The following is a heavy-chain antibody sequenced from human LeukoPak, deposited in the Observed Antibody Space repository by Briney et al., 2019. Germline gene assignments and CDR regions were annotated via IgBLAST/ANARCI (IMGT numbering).Heavy chain of an antibody. CDR3: AKDQGRGYTYGLYYFDY. J-gene: IGHJ4*02. Sequence: GASVKVSCKASGYTFTDYFMNWVRQAPGQGLEWMGWINPKSGGTVYAQKFQGRVTMTRDTSSGTAYMELSRLRFDDTAMYYCAKDQGRGYTYGLYYFDYWGQGTLVTVSS. V-gene: IGHV1-2*02. D-gene: IGHD5-18*01. CDR2: INPKSGGT. CDR1: GYTFTDYF.